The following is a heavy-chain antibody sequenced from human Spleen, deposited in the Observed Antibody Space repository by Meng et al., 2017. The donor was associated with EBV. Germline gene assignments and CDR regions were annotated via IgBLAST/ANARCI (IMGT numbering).Heavy chain of an antibody. CDR2: IHYRGTT. V-gene: IGHV4-34*01. Sequence: QLQLQESGPGLVKPSEPLSLTCAVYGGSFSGYYWSWIRQPPGKGLEWIGEIHYRGTTKYNPSLKSRATISGDTSKNQISLKLTSVTAADTAVYYCARDTEAPGTWFDNWGQGTLVTVYS. CDR1: GGSFSGYY. J-gene: IGHJ4*02. CDR3: ARDTEAPGTWFDN.